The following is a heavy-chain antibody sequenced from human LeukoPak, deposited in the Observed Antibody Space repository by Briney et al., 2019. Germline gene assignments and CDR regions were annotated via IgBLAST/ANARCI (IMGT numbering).Heavy chain of an antibody. D-gene: IGHD5-24*01. CDR1: GFTFSNNY. V-gene: IGHV3-53*01. CDR3: VRGQDGIDNWFDP. Sequence: GGSLRLSCAASGFTFSNNYMSWVRQAPGKGLEWVSVIYSGGSTYYADSVKGRFTISRDNAKNSLSLQMTSLRAEDTAVYYCVRGQDGIDNWFDPWGQGTLVTVAS. J-gene: IGHJ5*02. CDR2: IYSGGST.